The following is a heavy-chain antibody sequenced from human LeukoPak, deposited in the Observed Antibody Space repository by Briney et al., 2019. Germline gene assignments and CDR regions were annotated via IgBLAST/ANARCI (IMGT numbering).Heavy chain of an antibody. V-gene: IGHV7-4-1*02. D-gene: IGHD3-10*01. CDR2: INTNTGNP. Sequence: ASVKVSCKASGYTFTSYAMNWVRQAPGQGLEWMGWINTNTGNPTYAQGFTGRFVFSLDTSVSTAYLQISSLKAEDTAVYYCARQDQAPDIRFLGGYYYYYMDVWGKGTTVTVSS. J-gene: IGHJ6*03. CDR1: GYTFTSYA. CDR3: ARQDQAPDIRFLGGYYYYYMDV.